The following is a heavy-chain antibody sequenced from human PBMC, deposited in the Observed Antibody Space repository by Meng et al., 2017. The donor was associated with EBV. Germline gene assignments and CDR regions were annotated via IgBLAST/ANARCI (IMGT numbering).Heavy chain of an antibody. CDR2: IIPIFGTA. V-gene: IGHV1-69*06. J-gene: IGHJ4*02. CDR1: GGTFSSYA. Sequence: VQLVQSGDEGAETGASVKVSCKAAGGTFSSYAISWVGQATGQGIGWMGGIIPIFGTANYAQKFQGRVTITADKSTSTAYMELSSLRSEDTAVYYCARAEIAAAGRLDYWGQGTLVTVSS. CDR3: ARAEIAAAGRLDY. D-gene: IGHD6-13*01.